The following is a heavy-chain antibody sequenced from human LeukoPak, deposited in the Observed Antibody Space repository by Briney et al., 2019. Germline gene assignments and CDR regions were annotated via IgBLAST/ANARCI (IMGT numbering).Heavy chain of an antibody. CDR2: VSDDEDKK. CDR3: AKARGKLVNIYFDY. V-gene: IGHV3-30*02. CDR1: GFIFRNYG. J-gene: IGHJ4*01. D-gene: IGHD2/OR15-2a*01. Sequence: GGALRLSCAASGFIFRNYGMHWARQAPGKGREGVAVVSDDEDKKYYPDSVRGRFTISRDNSKNTVYLQMNSLRDEDTAVYFCAKARGKLVNIYFDYWGHGTLVTVSS.